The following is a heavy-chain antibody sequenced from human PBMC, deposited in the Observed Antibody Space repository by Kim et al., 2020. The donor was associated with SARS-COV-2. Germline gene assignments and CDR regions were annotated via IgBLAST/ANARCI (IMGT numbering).Heavy chain of an antibody. V-gene: IGHV3-23*01. CDR3: AKSPYYYGSGSSGDPDA. J-gene: IGHJ3*01. CDR2: ISCSGGST. Sequence: GGSRRLSCAASGFTFSSSAMSWVRQAPGKGLEWVSAISCSGGSTYYADSAKGRVTISRDNSKNTLYLQMNSLRAEDTAVYYCAKSPYYYGSGSSGDPDA. CDR1: GFTFSSSA. D-gene: IGHD3-10*01.